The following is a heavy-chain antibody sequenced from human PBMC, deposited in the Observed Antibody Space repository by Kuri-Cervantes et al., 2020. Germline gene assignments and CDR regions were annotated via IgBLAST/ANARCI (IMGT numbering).Heavy chain of an antibody. CDR1: GYTFTSYG. V-gene: IGHV1-18*01. CDR2: ISAYNGNT. CDR3: AREGVGVWSSRPYDY. J-gene: IGHJ4*02. D-gene: IGHD6-13*01. Sequence: ASVKVSCKASGYTFTSYGISWVRQAPGQGLEWMGWISAYNGNTNYAQKIQGRVTMTTDTSTSTAYMELRSLRSDDTAVYYCAREGVGVWSSRPYDYWGQGTLVTVSS.